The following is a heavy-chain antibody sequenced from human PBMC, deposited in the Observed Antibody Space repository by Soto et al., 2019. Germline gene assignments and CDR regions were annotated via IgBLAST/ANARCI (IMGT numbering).Heavy chain of an antibody. CDR1: GFTFSSYA. J-gene: IGHJ4*02. CDR3: AKGRGYKHETPYEFPYY. Sequence: GGSLRLSCAASGFTFSSYAMSWVRQAPGKGLEWVSAISGSGGSTYYADSVKGRFTISRDNSKNTLYLQMNSLRAEDTAVYYCAKGRGYKHETPYEFPYYWGQGTLVTVSS. V-gene: IGHV3-23*01. CDR2: ISGSGGST. D-gene: IGHD5-12*01.